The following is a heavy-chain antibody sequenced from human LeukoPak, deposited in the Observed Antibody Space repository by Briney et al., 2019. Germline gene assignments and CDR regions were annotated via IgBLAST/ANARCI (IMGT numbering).Heavy chain of an antibody. D-gene: IGHD5-24*01. CDR2: INPSGGST. CDR3: ARIRDGYNDAYDI. J-gene: IGHJ3*02. Sequence: VSVKVSRRASGYTFTSYYMHWVRQAPGQGLEWMGIINPSGGSTSYAQKFQGRVTMTRDTSTSTVYMGLSSLRSEDTAVYYCARIRDGYNDAYDIWGQGTMVTVSS. V-gene: IGHV1-46*01. CDR1: GYTFTSYY.